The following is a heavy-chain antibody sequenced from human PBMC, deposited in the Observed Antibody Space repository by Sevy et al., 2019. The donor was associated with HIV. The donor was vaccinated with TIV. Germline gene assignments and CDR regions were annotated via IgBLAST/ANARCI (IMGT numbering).Heavy chain of an antibody. J-gene: IGHJ4*02. D-gene: IGHD3-22*01. Sequence: GGSLRLSCAASGFTLSSYWMSWVRQAPGKGLEWVANINENSSEKNYVDSVRGRFTISRDNAKNSVYLEMNSLRGEDTAVHYCARRGFHEYWGQGTLVTVSS. CDR2: INENSSEK. V-gene: IGHV3-7*01. CDR3: ARRGFHEY. CDR1: GFTLSSYW.